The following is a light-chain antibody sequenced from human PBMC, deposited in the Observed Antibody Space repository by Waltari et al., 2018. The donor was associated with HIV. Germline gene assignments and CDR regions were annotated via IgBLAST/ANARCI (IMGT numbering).Light chain of an antibody. CDR1: HSVTNF. CDR3: QQRSNWPS. V-gene: IGKV3-11*01. Sequence: EIVLTQSPGTLSLSPGERATLSCRASHSVTNFLAWYQQKPGQAPRLLIYDASTRAAGIPARFSGSGSGTDFTLTISILEPEDFAVYYCQQRSNWPSFGQGTRLEI. J-gene: IGKJ2*03. CDR2: DAS.